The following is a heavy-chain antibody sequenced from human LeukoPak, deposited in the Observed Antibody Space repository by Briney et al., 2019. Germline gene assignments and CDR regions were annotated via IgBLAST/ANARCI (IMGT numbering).Heavy chain of an antibody. CDR3: ASSRRTYWYFDL. CDR2: INQDGSDK. CDR1: GFTFSAYW. V-gene: IGHV3-7*03. J-gene: IGHJ2*01. Sequence: GGSLRLSCVASGFTFSAYWMIWVRQAPGEGLEWVADINQDGSDKYFVDSVKGRFTISRDNAKNTLYLQMNSLRAEDTAVYYCASSRRTYWYFDLWGRGTLVTVS.